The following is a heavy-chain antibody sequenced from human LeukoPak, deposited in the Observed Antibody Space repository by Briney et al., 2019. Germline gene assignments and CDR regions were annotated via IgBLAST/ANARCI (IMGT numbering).Heavy chain of an antibody. CDR2: IYYSGST. J-gene: IGHJ5*02. CDR1: GGSISSSSYY. V-gene: IGHV4-39*01. CDR3: ATFAIAVAKFDP. Sequence: PSETLSLTCTVSGGSISSSSYYWGWIRQPPGKGLEWIGSIYYSGSTYYNPSLKSRVTISVDTSKNQFSLKLSSVTAADTAVYYCATFAIAVAKFDPWGQGTLVTVSS. D-gene: IGHD6-19*01.